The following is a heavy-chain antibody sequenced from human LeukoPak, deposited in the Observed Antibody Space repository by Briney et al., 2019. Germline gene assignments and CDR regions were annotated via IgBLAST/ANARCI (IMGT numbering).Heavy chain of an antibody. CDR1: GFTFGNYA. Sequence: GGSLRLSCAASGFTFGNYAMTWVRQAPGRGLEWVSTISGGGSSTYYADSVKGRFTISRDSSKNTLYLQMGSLRAEDTAVYYCAREVSSGWSTIDYWGQGTLVTVSS. D-gene: IGHD6-19*01. CDR2: ISGGGSST. V-gene: IGHV3-23*01. J-gene: IGHJ4*02. CDR3: AREVSSGWSTIDY.